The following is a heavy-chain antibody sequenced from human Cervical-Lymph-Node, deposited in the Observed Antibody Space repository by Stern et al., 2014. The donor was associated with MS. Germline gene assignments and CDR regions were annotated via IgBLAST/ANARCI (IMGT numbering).Heavy chain of an antibody. J-gene: IGHJ4*02. CDR3: ATETLHDFWGGAMSY. V-gene: IGHV1-3*01. D-gene: IGHD3-3*01. CDR2: INAGNGNT. CDR1: GYTFRTSG. Sequence: RESGASVKVSCKASGYTFRTSGMHWVRQAPGQRLEWMGWINAGNGNTVYSQKFQGRVTITRDTSASTAYMELSSLRSEDTAVYYCATETLHDFWGGAMSYWGQGTLVTVSS.